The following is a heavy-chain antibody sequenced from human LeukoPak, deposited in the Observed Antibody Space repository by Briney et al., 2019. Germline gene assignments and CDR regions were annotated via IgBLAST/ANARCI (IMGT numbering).Heavy chain of an antibody. CDR3: ARERGSSYGIDC. Sequence: GGSLRLSCAASGFTVSSNYMSWVRQAPGKGLEWVSVIYSGGSTYYADSVKGRFTISRDNSKNTLYLQVNSLRAEDTAVYYSARERGSSYGIDCWGKGTLVTVSS. CDR1: GFTVSSNY. D-gene: IGHD5-18*01. J-gene: IGHJ4*02. V-gene: IGHV3-53*01. CDR2: IYSGGST.